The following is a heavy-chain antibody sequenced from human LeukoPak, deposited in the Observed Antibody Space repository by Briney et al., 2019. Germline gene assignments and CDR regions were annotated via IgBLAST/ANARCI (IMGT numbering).Heavy chain of an antibody. V-gene: IGHV3-7*01. CDR2: MKQDGSEK. D-gene: IGHD3-10*01. J-gene: IGHJ3*02. CDR1: GFTFSSYW. CDR3: ARAAPDYYGSGSYGGGRGAFDI. Sequence: GGSLRLSCAASGFTFSSYWMSWVRQAPGKGLEWVANMKQDGSEKYYVDSVKGRFTISRDNAKHSLYLQMNSLRAEDTAVYYCARAAPDYYGSGSYGGGRGAFDIWGQGTMVTVSS.